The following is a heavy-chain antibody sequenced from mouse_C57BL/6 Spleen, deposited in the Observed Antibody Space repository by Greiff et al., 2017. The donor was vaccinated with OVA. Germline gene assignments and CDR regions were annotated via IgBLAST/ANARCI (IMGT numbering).Heavy chain of an antibody. CDR2: IDPETGGT. J-gene: IGHJ3*01. CDR3: TRGGRYYGFAY. CDR1: GYTFTDYE. Sequence: VQLQQSGAELVRPGASVTLSCKASGYTFTDYEMHWVKQTPVHGLEWIGAIDPETGGTAYNQKFKGKAILTADKSSRTAYMELRSLTYEDSAVYYCTRGGRYYGFAYWGQGTLVTVSA. D-gene: IGHD1-1*01. V-gene: IGHV1-15*01.